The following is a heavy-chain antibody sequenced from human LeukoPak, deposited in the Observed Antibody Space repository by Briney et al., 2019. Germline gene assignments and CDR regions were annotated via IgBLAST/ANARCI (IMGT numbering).Heavy chain of an antibody. D-gene: IGHD4-23*01. CDR2: ISTSGSSR. J-gene: IGHJ4*02. CDR3: ARDYGGSSPFDY. Sequence: PGGSLRLSCAASGFAFSDADMSWSRQAAGNGLEGVSYISTSGSSRYYADSVKGRFTISRDNAKNSLYLQMNSLRAEDTAVYYCARDYGGSSPFDYWGQGTLVTVSS. CDR1: GFAFSDAD. V-gene: IGHV3-11*04.